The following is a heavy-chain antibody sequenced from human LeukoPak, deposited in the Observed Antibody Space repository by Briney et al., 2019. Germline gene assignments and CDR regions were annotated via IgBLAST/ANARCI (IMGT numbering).Heavy chain of an antibody. Sequence: SETLSLTCAVYGGSFSGYYWSWIRQPPGKGLEWIGEINRSGSTNYNPSLKSRVTISVDTSKNQFSLKLSSVTAADTAVYYCARGPRIQLWPRNDYWGQGTLVTVSS. D-gene: IGHD5-18*01. V-gene: IGHV4-34*01. J-gene: IGHJ4*02. CDR3: ARGPRIQLWPRNDY. CDR2: INRSGST. CDR1: GGSFSGYY.